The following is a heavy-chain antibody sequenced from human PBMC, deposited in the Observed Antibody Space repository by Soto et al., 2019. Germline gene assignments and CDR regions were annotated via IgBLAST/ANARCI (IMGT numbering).Heavy chain of an antibody. CDR3: AKPTGSHSFAS. D-gene: IGHD4-17*01. Sequence: PGGSLRLSCAASGFTFNNYAMSWVRQAPGEGLEWVSTILASGGSTYYADSGKGRFTISRDNSKNPLYLQMNSLRAEDTALYYCAKPTGSHSFASWGQGTLVT. J-gene: IGHJ4*02. V-gene: IGHV3-23*01. CDR1: GFTFNNYA. CDR2: ILASGGST.